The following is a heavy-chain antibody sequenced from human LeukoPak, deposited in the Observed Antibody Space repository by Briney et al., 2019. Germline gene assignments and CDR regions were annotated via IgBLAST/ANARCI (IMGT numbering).Heavy chain of an antibody. CDR3: ARAGGGYNLDY. CDR1: GGSISSHY. J-gene: IGHJ4*02. CDR2: IYDSGST. V-gene: IGHV4-59*11. D-gene: IGHD5-18*01. Sequence: SETLSLTCTVSGGSISSHYWSWIRQSPGKGLEWIGYIYDSGSTNYNPSLKSRVTISVATSKNQFSLKLSSVTAADTAVYYCARAGGGYNLDYWGQEILVTVSS.